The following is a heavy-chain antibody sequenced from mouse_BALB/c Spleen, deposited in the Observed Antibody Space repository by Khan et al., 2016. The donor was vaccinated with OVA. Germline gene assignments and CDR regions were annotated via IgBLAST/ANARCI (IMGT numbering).Heavy chain of an antibody. CDR1: GFTFSSFG. D-gene: IGHD2-3*01. Sequence: EVMLVESGGGLVQPGGSRKLSCAASGFTFSSFGMHWVRQAPEKGLEWVAYISSGSSSIYYADTVKGRFTISRDNPQNTLFLQMTSLRSEDTAMYYWAREDDGQWYFDVWGAGTTVTVSS. CDR3: AREDDGQWYFDV. CDR2: ISSGSSSI. J-gene: IGHJ1*01. V-gene: IGHV5-17*02.